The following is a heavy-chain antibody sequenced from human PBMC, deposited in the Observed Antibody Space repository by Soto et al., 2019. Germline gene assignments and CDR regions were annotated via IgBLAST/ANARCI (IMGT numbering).Heavy chain of an antibody. V-gene: IGHV4-39*01. Sequence: PSEPLSLTCFVSGGSINVNTYYWVWILQAPGMGLEWIGNVYYSGSTNYNPSLKSRVTISIDTSKNQFSLKLSSVTAADTAVYYCARLVGYYYGSGTFDYWGQGTLVTVSS. J-gene: IGHJ4*02. CDR3: ARLVGYYYGSGTFDY. CDR2: VYYSGST. CDR1: GGSINVNTYY. D-gene: IGHD3-10*01.